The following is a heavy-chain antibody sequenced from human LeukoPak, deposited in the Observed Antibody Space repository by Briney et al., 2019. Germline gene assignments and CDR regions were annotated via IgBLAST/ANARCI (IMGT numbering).Heavy chain of an antibody. CDR3: ARGLEWELSY. CDR2: INHSGST. V-gene: IGHV4-34*01. Sequence: SETLSLTCAVYGGSFSGYYWSWIRQPPGKGLEWIGEINHSGSTNYNPSLKSRVTISVDTSKNQLSLKPSSVTAADTAVYYCARGLEWELSYWGQGTLVTVSS. D-gene: IGHD1-26*01. CDR1: GGSFSGYY. J-gene: IGHJ4*02.